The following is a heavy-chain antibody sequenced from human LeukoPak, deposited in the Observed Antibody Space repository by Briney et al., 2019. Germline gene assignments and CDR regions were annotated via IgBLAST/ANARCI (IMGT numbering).Heavy chain of an antibody. CDR2: ISTDRSTT. CDR1: GFTFNRHW. CDR3: ASARRDYCWGTNRDY. Sequence: GGSLRLSCAASGFTFNRHWMHWARHVTGKGLEWVSRISTDRSTTTSADPVTGRFTTSRDNAKNTLYLQRSSLRAEDTAVYNCASARRDYCWGTNRDYWGERSLGTLSS. D-gene: IGHD3-16*02. V-gene: IGHV3-74*01. J-gene: IGHJ4*02.